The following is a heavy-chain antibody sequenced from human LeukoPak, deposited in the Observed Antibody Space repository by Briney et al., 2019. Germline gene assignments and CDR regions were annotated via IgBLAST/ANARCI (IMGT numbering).Heavy chain of an antibody. CDR3: ARGGRWESYSAFDI. V-gene: IGHV4-34*01. D-gene: IGHD1-26*01. CDR1: GFAFNNYA. CDR2: ITHTRRT. J-gene: IGHJ3*02. Sequence: PGGSLRLSCAASGFAFNNYAMTWVRQSPGKGLEWIGEITHTRRTNYNPVLRSRVTISVDTSRNQFSLKLRSMTAADTAVYYCARGGRWESYSAFDIWGQGTTVSVSS.